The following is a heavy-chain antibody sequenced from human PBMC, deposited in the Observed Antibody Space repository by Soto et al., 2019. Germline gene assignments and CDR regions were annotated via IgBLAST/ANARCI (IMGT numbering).Heavy chain of an antibody. Sequence: GSLRLSCAASGFTFSTYSMNWVRQAPGKGLEWVSYISSSSTTIYYADSVKGRFTISRDNAKNSLYLQMNSLRAEDTAVYYCARSLYGDPRKYFQYGGRGTRVTVPS. D-gene: IGHD4-17*01. J-gene: IGHJ1*01. CDR3: ARSLYGDPRKYFQY. CDR2: ISSSSTTI. CDR1: GFTFSTYS. V-gene: IGHV3-48*01.